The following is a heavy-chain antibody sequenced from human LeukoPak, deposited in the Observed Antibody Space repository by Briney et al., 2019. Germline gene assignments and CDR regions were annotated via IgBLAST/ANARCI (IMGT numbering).Heavy chain of an antibody. J-gene: IGHJ4*02. CDR1: GYTFTSYG. CDR3: AREAPGWFGELFKEYYFDY. V-gene: IGHV1-18*01. CDR2: ISAYNGNT. Sequence: ASVKVSCKASGYTFTSYGISWVRQAPGQGLEWMGWISAYNGNTNYAQKLQGRVTMTTDTSTSTAYMELRSLRSDDTAVYYCAREAPGWFGELFKEYYFDYWGQGTLVTVSS. D-gene: IGHD3-10*01.